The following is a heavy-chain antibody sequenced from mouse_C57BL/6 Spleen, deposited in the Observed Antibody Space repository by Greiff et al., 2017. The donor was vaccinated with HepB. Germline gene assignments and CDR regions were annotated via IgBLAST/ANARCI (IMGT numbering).Heavy chain of an antibody. CDR3: ARTRDYFDY. J-gene: IGHJ2*01. Sequence: QVQLQQPGAELVKPGASVKMSCKASGYTFTSYWITWVKQRPGQGLEWIGDIYPGSGSTNYNEKFKSKATLTADTSASTDYMQLSSLTSEDSAVYDCARTRDYFDYWGQGTTLTVSS. CDR1: GYTFTSYW. CDR2: IYPGSGST. V-gene: IGHV1-55*01.